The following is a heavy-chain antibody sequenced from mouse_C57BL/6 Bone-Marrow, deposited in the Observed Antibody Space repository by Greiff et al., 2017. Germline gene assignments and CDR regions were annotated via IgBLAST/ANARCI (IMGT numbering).Heavy chain of an antibody. CDR1: GYTFTDYY. V-gene: IGHV1-19*01. CDR2: INPYNGGT. J-gene: IGHJ1*03. D-gene: IGHD1-1*01. CDR3: AGSGYYGSSLWYFDV. Sequence: EVQLQQSGPVLVKPGASVKMSCKASGYTFTDYYMNWVKQSHGKSLEWIGVINPYNGGTSYNQKFKGKATLTVDKSSSTAYMELNSLTSEDSAVXYCAGSGYYGSSLWYFDVWGTGTTVTVSS.